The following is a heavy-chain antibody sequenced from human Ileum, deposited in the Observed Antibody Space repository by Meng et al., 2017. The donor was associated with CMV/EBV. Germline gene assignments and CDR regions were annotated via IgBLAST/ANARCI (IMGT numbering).Heavy chain of an antibody. CDR2: IIPILGIA. CDR3: ARGEGRDSGSYTLDY. D-gene: IGHD1-26*01. Sequence: QVQLVQSGAEVKKPGSSVKVSCKASGGTFSSYTINWVRQAPGQGLEWMRRIIPILGIANYAQKFQGRVTITADKSTSTAYMELSSLRSEDTAVYYCARGEGRDSGSYTLDYWGQGTLVTVSS. V-gene: IGHV1-69*02. CDR1: GGTFSSYT. J-gene: IGHJ4*02.